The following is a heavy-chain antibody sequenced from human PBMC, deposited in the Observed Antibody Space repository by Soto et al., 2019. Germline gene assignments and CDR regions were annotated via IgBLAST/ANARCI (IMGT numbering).Heavy chain of an antibody. Sequence: EEHLVESGGGLVQPGGSLRLSCAASGFSFSHYWMHWVRQAPGKGLVWVSRISPDGRTTTYADSVKGRFTISRDNAKSTLYLQMNSLRVEDTAVYHCARGDFVTGTGGRYYYCGLNVWGRGTTVTVS. CDR1: GFSFSHYW. D-gene: IGHD2-21*02. J-gene: IGHJ6*02. V-gene: IGHV3-74*01. CDR3: ARGDFVTGTGGRYYYCGLNV. CDR2: ISPDGRTT.